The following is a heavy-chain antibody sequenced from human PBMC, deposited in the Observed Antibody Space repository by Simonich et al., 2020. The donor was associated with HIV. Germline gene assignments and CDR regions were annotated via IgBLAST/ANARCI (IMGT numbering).Heavy chain of an antibody. CDR2: INHSEST. J-gene: IGHJ4*02. CDR1: GGSFSGYY. D-gene: IGHD5-12*01. Sequence: QVHLQQWGAGLLKPSETLSLTCAVYGGSFSGYYWYWIRPPPGKGLEWIGEINHSESTDYNSSLKSRVTISVDTSKNQFSLKLSSVTAADTAMYYCARRGGYAFDYWGQGTLVTVSS. V-gene: IGHV4-34*01. CDR3: ARRGGYAFDY.